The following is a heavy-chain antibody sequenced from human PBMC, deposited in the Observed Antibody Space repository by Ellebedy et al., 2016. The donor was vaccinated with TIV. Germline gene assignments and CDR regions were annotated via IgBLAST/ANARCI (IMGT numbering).Heavy chain of an antibody. V-gene: IGHV3-23*01. J-gene: IGHJ4*02. Sequence: PGGSLRLSCAASGFTFSSYAMAWVRQAPGKGPEWVSGIGGGGGTTYYAASVKGRFTISRDNSKNTLYMQMNGLRAEDTAVYYCAKDRLAGDGIYYFDYWGQGTLVTVSS. CDR1: GFTFSSYA. D-gene: IGHD5-24*01. CDR2: IGGGGGTT. CDR3: AKDRLAGDGIYYFDY.